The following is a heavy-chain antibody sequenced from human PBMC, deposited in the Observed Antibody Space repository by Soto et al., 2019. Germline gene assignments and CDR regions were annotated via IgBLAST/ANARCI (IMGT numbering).Heavy chain of an antibody. CDR3: ARDSSGWYAGY. D-gene: IGHD6-19*01. V-gene: IGHV1-69*08. CDR1: GGTFSSYT. CDR2: IIPILGIA. Sequence: QVQLVQSGAEVKNPGSSVKVSCKAAGGTFSSYTISWVRQAPGQGLEWMGRIIPILGIANYAQKFQGRVTITADKSTSTAYMELSSLRSEDTAVYYCARDSSGWYAGYWAQGTLVTVSS. J-gene: IGHJ4*02.